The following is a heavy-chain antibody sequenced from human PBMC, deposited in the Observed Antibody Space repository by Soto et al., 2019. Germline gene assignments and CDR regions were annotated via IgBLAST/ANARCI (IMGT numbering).Heavy chain of an antibody. V-gene: IGHV5-51*01. CDR3: ATQIGLHGVSRYCEY. CDR1: GYSFNNYW. Sequence: TVESLKISCKGSGYSFNNYWIAWVRQIPWKGLEWMGIIFPGDSDTVYSPSFQGQVTISVDKSIGTAYLQWSGLKASDTAMYYCATQIGLHGVSRYCEYWGKGKMVIVSS. J-gene: IGHJ1*01. CDR2: IFPGDSDT. D-gene: IGHD3-9*01.